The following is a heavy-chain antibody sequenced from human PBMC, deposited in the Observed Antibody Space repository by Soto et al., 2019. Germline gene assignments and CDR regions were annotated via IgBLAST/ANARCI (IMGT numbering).Heavy chain of an antibody. D-gene: IGHD6-13*01. J-gene: IGHJ4*02. CDR1: GFTFSTYG. V-gene: IGHV3-30*18. Sequence: GGSLRLSCAASGFTFSTYGMHRVRQAPGKGLEWVAAMSYDGTKEYYVDSVKGRFTISRDNSRNTLFLQLNSLRDEDTAVYYCAKEYGSTWIDHWGQGTLVTVSS. CDR3: AKEYGSTWIDH. CDR2: MSYDGTKE.